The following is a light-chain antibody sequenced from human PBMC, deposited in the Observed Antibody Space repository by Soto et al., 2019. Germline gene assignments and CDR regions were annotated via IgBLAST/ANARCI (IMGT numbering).Light chain of an antibody. V-gene: IGLV3-21*02. J-gene: IGLJ1*01. CDR1: NIGSIS. Sequence: SYELTQPPSVSVAPGQTARITCGGNNIGSISVHWYQQNPGQAPVLVVYDDSGRPSGVPERFSGSNSGNTATLTISRVEAGDEADYYCQVWDSISDHYVFGTGTKVTV. CDR3: QVWDSISDHYV. CDR2: DDS.